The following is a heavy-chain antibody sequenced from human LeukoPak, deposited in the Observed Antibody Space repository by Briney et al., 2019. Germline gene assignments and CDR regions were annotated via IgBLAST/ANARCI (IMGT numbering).Heavy chain of an antibody. J-gene: IGHJ4*02. V-gene: IGHV3-23*01. D-gene: IGHD5-24*01. CDR1: GFTFSSYA. CDR3: AKDISTVEMATMAEY. CDR2: ISGSGGST. Sequence: GGSLRLSCAASGFTFSSYAMSWVRQAPGKGLEWVSAISGSGGSTYYADSVKGRFTISRDNSENTLYLQMNSLRAEDTAVYYCAKDISTVEMATMAEYWGQGTLVTVSS.